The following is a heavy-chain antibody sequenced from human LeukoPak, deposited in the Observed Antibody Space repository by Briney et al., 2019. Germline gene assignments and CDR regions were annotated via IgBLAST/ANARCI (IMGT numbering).Heavy chain of an antibody. Sequence: GGSLRLSCAASGFILSSYEMNWLRQAPGKGLEWISYISGRGSTISYADSVKGRFTVSRDNAKNSLYLQMNSLRVEDSAVYYCARDGSGWYYFDNWGQGSLVTASS. CDR3: ARDGSGWYYFDN. J-gene: IGHJ4*02. CDR2: ISGRGSTI. D-gene: IGHD6-19*01. CDR1: GFILSSYE. V-gene: IGHV3-48*03.